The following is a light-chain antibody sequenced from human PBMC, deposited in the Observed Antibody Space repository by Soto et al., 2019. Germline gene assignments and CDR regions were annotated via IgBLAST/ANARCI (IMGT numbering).Light chain of an antibody. J-gene: IGKJ1*01. V-gene: IGKV3-15*01. CDR2: DAS. Sequence: EIVLTQSPATLSASPGERVTLSCRASQTVTTNLVWYHQKPGQSPRLLIYDASTRATGIPARYSGSGSGTEFNFTISSLQSEDFAVYYCQQYNKWPRTFGQGTKVEIK. CDR3: QQYNKWPRT. CDR1: QTVTTN.